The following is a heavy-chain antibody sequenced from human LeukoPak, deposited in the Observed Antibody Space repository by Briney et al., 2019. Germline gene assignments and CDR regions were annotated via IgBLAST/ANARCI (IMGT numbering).Heavy chain of an antibody. J-gene: IGHJ4*02. Sequence: PGGSLRLSCAASGFTFSDYYMNWIRQAPGKGLEWVSYISSSGSTIYYADSVKGRFTISRDNAKNSLYLQMNSLRAEDTAVYYCARAGYYDILTGYLERYFGYWGQGTLVTVSS. V-gene: IGHV3-11*01. CDR2: ISSSGSTI. CDR1: GFTFSDYY. D-gene: IGHD3-9*01. CDR3: ARAGYYDILTGYLERYFGY.